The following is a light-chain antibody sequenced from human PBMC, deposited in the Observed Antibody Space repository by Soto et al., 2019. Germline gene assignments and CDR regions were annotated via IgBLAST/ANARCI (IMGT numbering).Light chain of an antibody. Sequence: DIQVTQSPSTLSASAGDTVTLTCRASQTISSWLAWYQQKPGKAPKLLIYKASTLKSGVPSRFSGSGSGTEFTLTISSLQPDDFATYYCQHYNSYSEAFGQGTKVDIK. V-gene: IGKV1-5*03. CDR1: QTISSW. CDR3: QHYNSYSEA. CDR2: KAS. J-gene: IGKJ1*01.